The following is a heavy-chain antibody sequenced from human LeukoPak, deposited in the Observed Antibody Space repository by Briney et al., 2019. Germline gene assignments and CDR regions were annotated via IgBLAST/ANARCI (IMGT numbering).Heavy chain of an antibody. CDR1: GFTFSDYY. D-gene: IGHD5-12*01. Sequence: GGSLRLSCAASGFTFSDYYMTWIRQAPGKGLEWISFISSTGRTIMYADSVRGRFTISRDNPKNTLYLQMNSLRAEDTAVYYCARGPSGYHNTGGQGTLVTVSS. CDR3: ARGPSGYHNT. J-gene: IGHJ4*02. V-gene: IGHV3-11*04. CDR2: ISSTGRTI.